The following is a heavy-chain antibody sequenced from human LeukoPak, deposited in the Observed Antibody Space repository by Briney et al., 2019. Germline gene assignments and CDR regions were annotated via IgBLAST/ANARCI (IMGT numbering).Heavy chain of an antibody. CDR2: IYYSGST. CDR1: GGAISSYY. Sequence: SETLSLTCTVSGGAISSYYWSWIRQPPGKGLEWIGYIYYSGSTNYNPSLKSRVTISVDTSKNQFSLKLSSVTAADTAVFYCARVVAGYFQHWGQGTLVTVS. J-gene: IGHJ1*01. V-gene: IGHV4-59*01. CDR3: ARVVAGYFQH.